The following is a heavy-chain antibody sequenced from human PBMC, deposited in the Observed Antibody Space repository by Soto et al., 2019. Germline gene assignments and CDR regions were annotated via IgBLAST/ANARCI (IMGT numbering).Heavy chain of an antibody. J-gene: IGHJ4*02. CDR2: IYHSGST. CDR1: GGSISSSNW. Sequence: SETLSLTCAVSGGSISSSNWWSWVRQPPGKGLEWIGEIYHSGSTNYNPSLKSRVTISVDTSKNQFSLKLSSVTAADTAVYYCARADYSSSWYLGYWGQGTLVTVSS. V-gene: IGHV4-4*02. D-gene: IGHD6-13*01. CDR3: ARADYSSSWYLGY.